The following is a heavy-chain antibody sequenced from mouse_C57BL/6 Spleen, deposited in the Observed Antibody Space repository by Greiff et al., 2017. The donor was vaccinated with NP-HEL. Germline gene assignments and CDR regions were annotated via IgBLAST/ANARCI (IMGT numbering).Heavy chain of an antibody. CDR2: IYPGDGDT. Sequence: QVHVKQSGPELVKPGASVKISCKASGYAFSSSWMNWVKQRPGKGLEWIGRIYPGDGDTNYNGKFKGKATLTADKSSSTAYMQLSSLTSEDSAVYFCARGDNSGPYYYAMDYWGQGTSVTVSS. CDR1: GYAFSSSW. J-gene: IGHJ4*01. CDR3: ARGDNSGPYYYAMDY. V-gene: IGHV1-82*01. D-gene: IGHD3-2*02.